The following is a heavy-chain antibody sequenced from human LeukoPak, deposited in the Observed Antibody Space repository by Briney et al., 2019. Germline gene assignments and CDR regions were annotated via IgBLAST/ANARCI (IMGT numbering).Heavy chain of an antibody. Sequence: QSGGSLRLSCTASGFTFRSYWMHWVRQIPGKGLMWVSRISDDGSSASYADSVKGRFTVSRDYAKNTLFLQMNNLRTEDTALYFCATARNFRFEYWGQGSLVIVSA. D-gene: IGHD1-7*01. CDR1: GFTFRSYW. V-gene: IGHV3-74*01. CDR2: ISDDGSSA. J-gene: IGHJ4*02. CDR3: ATARNFRFEY.